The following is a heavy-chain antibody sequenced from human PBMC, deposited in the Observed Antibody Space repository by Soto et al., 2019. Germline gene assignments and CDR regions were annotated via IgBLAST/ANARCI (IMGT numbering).Heavy chain of an antibody. CDR1: GFTFSKYG. V-gene: IGHV3-30*18. Sequence: QVQLVESGGGVVQPGSSLRLSCAASGFTFSKYGMHWVRQAPGKGLEWVAVISYNGNKRYYSGSVHGRFTISRDNSKKTVYLKINTLRADDTAVYYCTKDRLGYCSGGSCYSGLDYWGLGTLVTVSS. D-gene: IGHD2-15*01. J-gene: IGHJ4*02. CDR2: ISYNGNKR. CDR3: TKDRLGYCSGGSCYSGLDY.